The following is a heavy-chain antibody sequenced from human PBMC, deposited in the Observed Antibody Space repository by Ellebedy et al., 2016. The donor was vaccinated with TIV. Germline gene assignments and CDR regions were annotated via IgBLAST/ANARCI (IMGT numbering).Heavy chain of an antibody. V-gene: IGHV1-69*13. CDR1: GGTFSTYG. CDR2: IIPILGTP. D-gene: IGHD5-24*01. Sequence: ASVKVSCKASGGTFSTYGVSWVRQAPGQGLEWMGGIIPILGTPNYARKFQGRVTITADESTSTGYMELSSLRSEDTAMYFCARDRGSGHNYWGQGTMVTVSS. J-gene: IGHJ3*01. CDR3: ARDRGSGHNY.